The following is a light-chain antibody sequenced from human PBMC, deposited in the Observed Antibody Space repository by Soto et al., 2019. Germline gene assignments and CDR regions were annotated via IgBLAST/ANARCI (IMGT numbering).Light chain of an antibody. Sequence: QSVLTEPASMSGSPGQSITISCTGTSNDVGGYKYVSWYQQHPGKAPKLMIYEVSNRTSGVPNRFSGSKSGNTASLTISGLQTEDEADYYCNSYTSRYTYVFGTGTKLTVL. CDR2: EVS. CDR3: NSYTSRYTYV. V-gene: IGLV2-14*01. J-gene: IGLJ1*01. CDR1: SNDVGGYKY.